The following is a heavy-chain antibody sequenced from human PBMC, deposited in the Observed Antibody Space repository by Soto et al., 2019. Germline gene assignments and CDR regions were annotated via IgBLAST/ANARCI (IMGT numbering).Heavy chain of an antibody. V-gene: IGHV4-34*01. Sequence: SETLSLTCAVYGGSFRGYYWSWIRQPPGKGLEWIGEINHSGSTNYNPSLKSRVTISVDTSKNQFSLKLSSVTAADTAVYYCARSVRLYYDFCSGYYGRGDYYYGMDVWVQGTTVT. J-gene: IGHJ6*02. CDR2: INHSGST. CDR3: ARSVRLYYDFCSGYYGRGDYYYGMDV. D-gene: IGHD3-3*01. CDR1: GGSFRGYY.